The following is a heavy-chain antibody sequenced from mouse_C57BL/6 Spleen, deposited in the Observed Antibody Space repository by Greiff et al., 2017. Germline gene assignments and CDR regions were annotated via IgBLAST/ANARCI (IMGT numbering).Heavy chain of an antibody. V-gene: IGHV1-80*01. J-gene: IGHJ2*01. CDR2: IYPGDGDT. CDR1: GYAFSSYW. CDR3: ARSPYGNYVGY. D-gene: IGHD2-1*01. Sequence: QVQLQQSGAELVKPGASVKISCKASGYAFSSYWMNWVKQRPGQGLEWIGQIYPGDGDTNYNGKFKGKATLTADKSSSTAYMQLSSLTSEDSAVYVCARSPYGNYVGYWGQGTTLTVSS.